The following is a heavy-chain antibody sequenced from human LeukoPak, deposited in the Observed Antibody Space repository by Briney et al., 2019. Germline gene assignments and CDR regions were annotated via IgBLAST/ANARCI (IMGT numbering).Heavy chain of an antibody. CDR3: ARGYGSGHGYSAFDI. J-gene: IGHJ3*02. D-gene: IGHD3-10*01. V-gene: IGHV1-69*06. CDR1: GGTFSSYA. CDR2: IIPIFGTA. Sequence: SVKVSCKASGGTFSSYAVSWVRQAPGQGLEWMGGIIPIFGTANYAQKFQGRVTITADKSTSTAYMELSSLRSEDTAVYYCARGYGSGHGYSAFDIWGQGTMVTVSS.